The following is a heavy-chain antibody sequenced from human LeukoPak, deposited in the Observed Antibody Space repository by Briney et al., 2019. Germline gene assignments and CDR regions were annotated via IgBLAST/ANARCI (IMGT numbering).Heavy chain of an antibody. V-gene: IGHV3-23*01. CDR2: ISGSGDST. CDR1: GFTFINYA. D-gene: IGHD4-11*01. J-gene: IGHJ4*02. Sequence: PGGSLRLSCAASGFTFINYAMTWVRQAPGKGLEWVSAISGSGDSTFNSDSVKGRFTISRDNSKNTLYLQMNSLRAEDTALYYCATSTVAKYDYWGQGTLVAVSP. CDR3: ATSTVAKYDY.